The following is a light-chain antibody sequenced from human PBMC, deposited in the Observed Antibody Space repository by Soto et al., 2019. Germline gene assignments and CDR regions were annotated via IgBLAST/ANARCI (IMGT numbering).Light chain of an antibody. CDR2: DVN. V-gene: IGLV2-14*01. J-gene: IGLJ1*01. CDR1: SSDVGGYNY. CDR3: SSYKSSSTLPYV. Sequence: QSVLTQPASVSGSPGQSITISCTGTSSDVGGYNYVSWYQQHPGKAPKLMIYDVNTRPSGVSNRFSGSKSGNTASLTISGLQAEDEADYYCSSYKSSSTLPYVFGTGTKVTVL.